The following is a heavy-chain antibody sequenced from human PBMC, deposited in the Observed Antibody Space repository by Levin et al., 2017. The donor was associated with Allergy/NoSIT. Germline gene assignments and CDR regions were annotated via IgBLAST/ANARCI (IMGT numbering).Heavy chain of an antibody. CDR1: GFTFDDYA. CDR2: ISWNSGNI. D-gene: IGHD2-15*01. V-gene: IGHV3-9*01. Sequence: GGSLRLSCAVSGFTFDDYAMHWVRQAPGKGLEWVSSISWNSGNIDYADSVKGRFTIARDNAKNSLYLQMNSLRVEDTALYYCARGSGYDGPLDYWGQGTQVTVSS. J-gene: IGHJ4*02. CDR3: ARGSGYDGPLDY.